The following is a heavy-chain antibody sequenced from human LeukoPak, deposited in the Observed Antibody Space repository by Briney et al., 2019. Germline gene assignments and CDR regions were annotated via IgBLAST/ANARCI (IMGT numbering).Heavy chain of an antibody. CDR1: VFNFTNYA. J-gene: IGHJ5*02. CDR3: AKDGPTAIPSWFDP. CDR2: ISSSGGST. Sequence: GGSLRLSCAASVFNFTNYAMNWVRQAPGRGLDWVSLISSSGGSTYYAGSVKGRFTISRDNSKNTLYLQMNSLRAEDPAIYYCAKDGPTAIPSWFDPWGQGTLVTVSS. V-gene: IGHV3-23*01. D-gene: IGHD2-21*02.